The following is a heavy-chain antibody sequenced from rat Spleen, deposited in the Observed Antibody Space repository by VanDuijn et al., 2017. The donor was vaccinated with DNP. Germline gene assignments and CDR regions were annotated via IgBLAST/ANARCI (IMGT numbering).Heavy chain of an antibody. Sequence: QVQLKESGPGLVQPSQTLSLTCTVSGFSLTSNSVTWVRQPPGKGLEWIAAMSTVGNPYYNSTLKSRLSITRDTSKGQVFLQMNSLWSEDTATYYCTRGSSLPGYLDYWGQGVLVTVSS. D-gene: IGHD1-4*01. CDR3: TRGSSLPGYLDY. CDR2: MSTVGNP. CDR1: GFSLTSNS. J-gene: IGHJ2*01. V-gene: IGHV2S12*01.